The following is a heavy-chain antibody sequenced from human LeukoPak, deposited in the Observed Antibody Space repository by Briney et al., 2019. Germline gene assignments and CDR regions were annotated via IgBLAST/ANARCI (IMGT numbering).Heavy chain of an antibody. CDR1: GGSISSSSYY. CDR2: IYYSGNI. J-gene: IGHJ4*02. D-gene: IGHD6-6*01. V-gene: IGHV4-39*07. Sequence: PSETLSLTCTVSGGSISSSSYYWGWIRQPPGKGLEWIGSIYYSGNIYYNPSLKSRVTIFVDTSKNQFSLRLNSVTAADTAVYYCARGGSSSGRIDYWGQGTLVTVSS. CDR3: ARGGSSSGRIDY.